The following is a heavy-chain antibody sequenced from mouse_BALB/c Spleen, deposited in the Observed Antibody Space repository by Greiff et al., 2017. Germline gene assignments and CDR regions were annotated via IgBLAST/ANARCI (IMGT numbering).Heavy chain of an antibody. Sequence: EVHLVESGGGLVKPGGSLKLSCAASGFTFSSYAMSWVRQSPEKRLEWVAEISSGGSYTYYPDTVTGRFTISRDNAKNTLYLEMSSLRSEDTAMYYCARETGTSYWYFDVWGAGTTVTVSS. V-gene: IGHV5-9-4*01. CDR2: ISSGGSYT. D-gene: IGHD4-1*01. CDR3: ARETGTSYWYFDV. CDR1: GFTFSSYA. J-gene: IGHJ1*01.